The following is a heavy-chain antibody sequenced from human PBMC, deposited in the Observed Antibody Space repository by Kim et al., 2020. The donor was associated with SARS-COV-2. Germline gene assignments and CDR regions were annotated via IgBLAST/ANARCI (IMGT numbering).Heavy chain of an antibody. CDR3: ARAGLRRRAAAGCYFDY. Sequence: SETLSLTCTVSSASISSYYWNWIRQSPRKGLEWVGFIYYSGTTKNNPSPKSRVTISIETSKNQFSLKLNSVTAADTAVYYCARAGLRRRAAAGCYFDYWGQGALVTVSS. CDR1: SASISSYY. D-gene: IGHD6-13*01. V-gene: IGHV4-59*13. J-gene: IGHJ4*02. CDR2: IYYSGTT.